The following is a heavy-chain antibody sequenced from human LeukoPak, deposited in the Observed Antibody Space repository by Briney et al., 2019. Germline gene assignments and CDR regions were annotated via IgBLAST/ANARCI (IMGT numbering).Heavy chain of an antibody. D-gene: IGHD4-23*01. CDR3: ARDSVVTPGYFDY. CDR1: GGSISSYY. CDR2: IYHSGST. V-gene: IGHV4-59*01. Sequence: PSETLSLTCTVSGGSISSYYWSWIRQPPGKGLEWIGYIYHSGSTNYCPSLKSRVTISVDTSKNQFSLKLSSVTAADTAVYYCARDSVVTPGYFDYWGQGILVTVSS. J-gene: IGHJ4*02.